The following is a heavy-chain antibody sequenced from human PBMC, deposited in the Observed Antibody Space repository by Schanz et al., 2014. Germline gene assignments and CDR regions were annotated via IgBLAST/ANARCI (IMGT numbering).Heavy chain of an antibody. V-gene: IGHV3-23*01. Sequence: EVQLLESGGGLVQPGGSLRLSCAASGFTFSSYAMSWVRQAPGKGLEWVSAISGSGGDTYYADSVKGRFTISRDNSKNTLYLQMNSLRAEDTAVYYCAKVREWWPYYFDYWGQGTLVTVSS. J-gene: IGHJ4*02. D-gene: IGHD2-15*01. CDR1: GFTFSSYA. CDR2: ISGSGGDT. CDR3: AKVREWWPYYFDY.